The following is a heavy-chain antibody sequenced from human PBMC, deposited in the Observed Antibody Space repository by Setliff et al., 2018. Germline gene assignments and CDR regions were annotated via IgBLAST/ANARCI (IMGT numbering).Heavy chain of an antibody. CDR3: ARLPPLVQNNGASNHAFDV. J-gene: IGHJ3*01. Sequence: GSGPPLVNPTQTLTLTCTFSGFSLSTTETHVSWIRQPPGKAPEWLARLDWDDDKFYNTSLRSRLTLSKDTSKNQVILTMTNMDPADTATYYCARLPPLVQNNGASNHAFDVWGPGAVVTVSS. D-gene: IGHD6-6*01. CDR2: LDWDDDK. CDR1: GFSLSTTETH. V-gene: IGHV2-70*04.